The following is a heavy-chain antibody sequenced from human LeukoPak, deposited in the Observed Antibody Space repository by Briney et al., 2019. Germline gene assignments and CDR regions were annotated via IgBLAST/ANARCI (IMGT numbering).Heavy chain of an antibody. CDR2: IWYDGNNK. V-gene: IGHV3-33*08. CDR1: GFTFSSYS. J-gene: IGHJ4*02. Sequence: GGSLRLSCAASGFTFSSYSMNWVRQAPVKGLEWVAVIWYDGNNKYYADSVKGRFTISRDNSKNTLYLQMNSLRADDTAVYYCAREAQSRFEYWGQGTLVTVSS. CDR3: AREAQSRFEY.